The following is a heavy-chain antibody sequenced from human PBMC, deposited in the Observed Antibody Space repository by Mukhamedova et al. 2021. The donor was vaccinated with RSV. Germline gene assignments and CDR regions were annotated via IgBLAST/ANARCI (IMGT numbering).Heavy chain of an antibody. D-gene: IGHD4-17*01. V-gene: IGHV3-30*01. CDR3: ARDRSVTTPTLDY. J-gene: IGHJ4*02. Sequence: AEYMGGRFTISRDNSKNTLYLQMNSLRAEDTAVYYCARDRSVTTPTLDYWGQGTLATVPS.